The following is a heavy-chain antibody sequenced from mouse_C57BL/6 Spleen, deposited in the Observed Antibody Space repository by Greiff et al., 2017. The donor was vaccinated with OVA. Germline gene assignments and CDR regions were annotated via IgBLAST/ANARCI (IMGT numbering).Heavy chain of an antibody. Sequence: QVQLQQPGAELVKPGASVKLSCKASGYTFTSYWMHWVKQRPGRGLEWIGRFDPNSGGTKYNEKFKSKATLTVDKPSSTAYMQLGSLPSEDSAVYYCARDSNLLFAYWGQGTLVTVSA. CDR3: ARDSNLLFAY. D-gene: IGHD2-5*01. V-gene: IGHV1-72*01. CDR2: FDPNSGGT. CDR1: GYTFTSYW. J-gene: IGHJ3*01.